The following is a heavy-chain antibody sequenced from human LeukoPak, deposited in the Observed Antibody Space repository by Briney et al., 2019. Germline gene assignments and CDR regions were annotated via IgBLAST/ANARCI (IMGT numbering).Heavy chain of an antibody. CDR2: IKQDGSEK. CDR3: ARGGYCSSTSCYASRRRHDAFDI. V-gene: IGHV3-7*01. J-gene: IGHJ3*02. D-gene: IGHD2-2*01. CDR1: GFTVSSYW. Sequence: GGSLRLSCAASGFTVSSYWMSWVRQAPGKGLEWVANIKQDGSEKYYVDSVKGRFTVSRDNAKNSLYLQMNSLRAEDTAVYYCARGGYCSSTSCYASRRRHDAFDIWGQGTMVTVSS.